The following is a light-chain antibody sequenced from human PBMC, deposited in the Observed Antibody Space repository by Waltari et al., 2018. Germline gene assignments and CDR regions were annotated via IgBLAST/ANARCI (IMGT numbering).Light chain of an antibody. CDR3: SSYTSSSTVV. J-gene: IGLJ2*01. CDR2: EVS. CDR1: SSDVGGYNY. Sequence: QSALTQPASVSGSPGQSIPISCTGTSSDVGGYNYVSWYQQHPGKAPKLMIYEVSKRHSGVSNRFSGSKSGNTASLTISGLQAEDEADYYCSSYTSSSTVVFGGGTKLTVL. V-gene: IGLV2-14*01.